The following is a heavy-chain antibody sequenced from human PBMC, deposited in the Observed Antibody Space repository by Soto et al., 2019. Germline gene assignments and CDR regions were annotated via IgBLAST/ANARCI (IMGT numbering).Heavy chain of an antibody. CDR1: GFTFSSYA. CDR2: ISSSSHYI. V-gene: IGHV3-21*01. Sequence: GGSLRLSCAASGFTFSSYAMNWVRQAPGRGLEWVASISSSSHYIYYADSLKGRFTISRDNAKNSLYLQMNSLRADDTAVYYCAGAPYCYYGVHVWGQGPTAAVFS. CDR3: AGAPYCYYGVHV. D-gene: IGHD3-10*01. J-gene: IGHJ6*02.